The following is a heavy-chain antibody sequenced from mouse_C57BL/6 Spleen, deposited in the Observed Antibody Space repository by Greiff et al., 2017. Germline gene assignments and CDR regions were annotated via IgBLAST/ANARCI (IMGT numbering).Heavy chain of an antibody. CDR2: IYPRSGNT. D-gene: IGHD1-1*01. CDR1: GYTFTSYG. J-gene: IGHJ2*01. V-gene: IGHV1-81*01. CDR3: ARVGYYYGSSLNFDY. Sequence: VQLQQSGAELARPGASVKLSCKASGYTFTSYGISWVKQRTGQGLEWIGEIYPRSGNTYYNEKFKGKATLTADKSSSTAYMELRSLTSEDSAVYFCARVGYYYGSSLNFDYWGQGTTLTVSS.